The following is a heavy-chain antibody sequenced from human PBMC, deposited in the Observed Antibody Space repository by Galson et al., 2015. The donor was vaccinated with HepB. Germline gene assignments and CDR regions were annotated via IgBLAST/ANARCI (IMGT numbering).Heavy chain of an antibody. CDR2: ISSSSSYI. CDR3: ARDSRQLHGGGFDY. Sequence: SLRLSCAASGFTFSSHSMNWVRQAPGKGLEWVSSISSSSSYIYYADSVKGRFTISRDNAKNSLYLQMNSLRAEDTAVYYCARDSRQLHGGGFDYWGQGTLVTVSS. D-gene: IGHD6-6*01. V-gene: IGHV3-21*01. J-gene: IGHJ4*02. CDR1: GFTFSSHS.